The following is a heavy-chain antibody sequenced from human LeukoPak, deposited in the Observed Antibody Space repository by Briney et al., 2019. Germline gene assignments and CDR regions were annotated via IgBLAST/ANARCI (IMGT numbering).Heavy chain of an antibody. CDR2: IRYDGSSK. CDR3: ARHLNYYLDY. V-gene: IGHV3-30*02. CDR1: GFTFSSYG. D-gene: IGHD3-10*01. J-gene: IGHJ4*02. Sequence: GGSLRLSCAASGFTFSSYGMHWVRQAPGKGLEWVAFIRYDGSSKYYADSVMGRFTISRDNSKNTLYLQMNSLRAEDTAVYYCARHLNYYLDYWGQGTLVTVSS.